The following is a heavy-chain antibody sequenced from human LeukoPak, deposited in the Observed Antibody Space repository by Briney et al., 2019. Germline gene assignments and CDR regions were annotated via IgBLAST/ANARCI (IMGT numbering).Heavy chain of an antibody. D-gene: IGHD1-26*01. J-gene: IGHJ3*02. CDR3: ATDGSYSSVYAFDI. V-gene: IGHV4-31*03. CDR2: IYYSGST. CDR1: GGSISSGGYY. Sequence: PSQTLSLTCTVSGGSISSGGYYWSWIHQHPGKGLEWIGYIYYSGSTYYNPSLKSRVTISVDTSKNQFSLKLSSVTAADTAVYYCATDGSYSSVYAFDIWGQGTMVTVSS.